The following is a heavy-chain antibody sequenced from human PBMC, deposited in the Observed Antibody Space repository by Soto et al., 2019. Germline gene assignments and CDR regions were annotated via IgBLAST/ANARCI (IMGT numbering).Heavy chain of an antibody. Sequence: EVQLVESGGGLVQPGGSLRLSCAASGFTFSASDMHWVRQAPGKGLEWVAAIGTLHDTFYPDSVKGRFTISRENAKNSLYLQMNSLRGEGTAVYYCARQAYYWDGGGGWLDPWGQGVLVTVSS. CDR3: ARQAYYWDGGGGWLDP. CDR1: GFTFSASD. V-gene: IGHV3-13*01. J-gene: IGHJ5*02. CDR2: IGTLHDT. D-gene: IGHD2-8*01.